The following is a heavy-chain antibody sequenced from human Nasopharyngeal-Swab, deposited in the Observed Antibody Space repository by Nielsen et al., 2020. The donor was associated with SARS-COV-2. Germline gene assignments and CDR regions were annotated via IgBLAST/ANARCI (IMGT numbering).Heavy chain of an antibody. V-gene: IGHV3-30-3*01. CDR1: GFTFSSYA. J-gene: IGHJ3*02. Sequence: GGSLRLSCAASGFTFSSYAMHWVRQAPGKGLEWVAVISYDGINKYYADSVKGRFTISRDNSKNTLYLQMNSLETEDTGVYYCARSVGSYYGQGAFDIWGQGTMVTVSS. D-gene: IGHD1-26*01. CDR3: ARSVGSYYGQGAFDI. CDR2: ISYDGINK.